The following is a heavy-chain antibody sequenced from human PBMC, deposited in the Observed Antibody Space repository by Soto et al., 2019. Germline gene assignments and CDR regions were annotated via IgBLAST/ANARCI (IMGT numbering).Heavy chain of an antibody. CDR3: ARVSGTTGTTGYFDY. Sequence: ASVKVSCKASGYIFTSYAMHWVRQAPGQRLEWMGWINAGNGITKYSQKFQGRVTITRDTSATTAYMELSSLRSEDTSVYYCARVSGTTGTTGYFDYWGQGTLVTVS. J-gene: IGHJ4*02. D-gene: IGHD1-1*01. CDR2: INAGNGIT. CDR1: GYIFTSYA. V-gene: IGHV1-3*01.